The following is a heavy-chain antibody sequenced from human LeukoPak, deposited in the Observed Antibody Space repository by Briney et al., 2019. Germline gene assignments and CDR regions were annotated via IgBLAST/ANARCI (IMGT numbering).Heavy chain of an antibody. CDR1: GGSISSYY. CDR3: ARDPGWYFDY. V-gene: IGHV4-59*01. Sequence: SETLSLTCTVSGGSISSYYWSWIRQPPGKGLEWIGYIYYSGSTNYNPSLKSRVTISVDASKNQFSLKLSSVTAADTAVYYCARDPGWYFDYWGQGPLVTVSS. D-gene: IGHD6-19*01. J-gene: IGHJ4*02. CDR2: IYYSGST.